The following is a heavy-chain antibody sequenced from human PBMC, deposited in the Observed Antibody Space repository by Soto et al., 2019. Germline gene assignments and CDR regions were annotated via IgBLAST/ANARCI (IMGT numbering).Heavy chain of an antibody. CDR3: ARSGYSSSWYFNWFDP. Sequence: SVKVSCKASGGTFSSYAISWVRQAPGQGLEWMGGIIPIFGTANYAQKFQGRVTITADESTSTAYMELSSLRSEDTAVYYCARSGYSSSWYFNWFDPWGQGTLVTVSS. CDR1: GGTFSSYA. J-gene: IGHJ5*02. V-gene: IGHV1-69*13. CDR2: IIPIFGTA. D-gene: IGHD6-13*01.